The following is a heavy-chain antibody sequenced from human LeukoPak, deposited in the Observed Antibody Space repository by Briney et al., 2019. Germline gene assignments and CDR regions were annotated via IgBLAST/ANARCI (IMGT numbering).Heavy chain of an antibody. CDR1: GGSISPYY. CDR2: VYYNGNT. J-gene: IGHJ5*02. CDR3: ARGPLSSRTTWTWFDP. D-gene: IGHD6-13*01. Sequence: SETLSLTCTVSGGSISPYYWTWIRQPPGKGLEWIGYVYYNGNTNYNPSLKSRITISVDTSKNQFSLRLKSVTAADTAMYYCARGPLSSRTTWTWFDPWGQGTLVTVSS. V-gene: IGHV4-59*01.